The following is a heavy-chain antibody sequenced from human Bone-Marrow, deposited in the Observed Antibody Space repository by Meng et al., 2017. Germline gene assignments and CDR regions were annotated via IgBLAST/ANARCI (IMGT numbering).Heavy chain of an antibody. CDR3: VKCSSGWYWGNFDN. CDR1: GFTFRTYA. J-gene: IGHJ4*02. CDR2: ISGSGDDT. V-gene: IGHV3-23*01. Sequence: GESLMTSCAASGFTFRTYAMSWVRQAPGKGLEWVSAISGSGDDTYYADSVKGRFTISRDNSKNTLYLQMNSLRAEDRAVYYCVKCSSGWYWGNFDNWGQGRLVTVSS. D-gene: IGHD6-19*01.